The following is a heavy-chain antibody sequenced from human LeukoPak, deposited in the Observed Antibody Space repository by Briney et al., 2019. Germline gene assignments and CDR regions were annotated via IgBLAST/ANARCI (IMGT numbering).Heavy chain of an antibody. V-gene: IGHV1-18*01. CDR1: GYTFTSYG. Sequence: ASVTVSCKASGYTFTSYGISWVRQAPGQGLEWMGWISAYNGNTNYAQTLQGRVTMTTDTSTSTAYMELRSLRSDDTAVYYCAREDCSGGSCYGIWGQGTLVTVSS. CDR2: ISAYNGNT. D-gene: IGHD2-15*01. J-gene: IGHJ4*02. CDR3: AREDCSGGSCYGI.